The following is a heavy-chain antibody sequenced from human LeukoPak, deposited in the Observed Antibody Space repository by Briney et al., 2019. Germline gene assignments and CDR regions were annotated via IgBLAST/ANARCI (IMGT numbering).Heavy chain of an antibody. CDR1: GDSFSSGSYY. D-gene: IGHD2-15*01. CDR3: ASLGSRDY. CDR2: IYNGGST. J-gene: IGHJ4*02. Sequence: PSQTLSLTCTVSGDSFSSGSYYWNWIRQPAGKGLEWIGRIYNGGSTNYNPSLKSRVTISVDTSKNQFSLKLSSVTAADTAVYYCASLGSRDYWGQGTLVTVSS. V-gene: IGHV4-61*02.